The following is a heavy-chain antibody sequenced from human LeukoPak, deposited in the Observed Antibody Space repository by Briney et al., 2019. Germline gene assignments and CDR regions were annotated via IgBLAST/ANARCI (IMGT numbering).Heavy chain of an antibody. V-gene: IGHV5-51*01. CDR2: IYPVDSDT. J-gene: IGHJ4*02. D-gene: IGHD1-26*01. CDR1: GYILTNYW. CDR3: ARHRGGASAFDY. Sequence: GESPKISRKGPGYILTNYWIGRVRQMPGKGLESMGIIYPVDSDTRYSPSFQGQVTISADKSISTAYLQWSSLKASDTAMYYCARHRGGASAFDYWGQGTLVTVSS.